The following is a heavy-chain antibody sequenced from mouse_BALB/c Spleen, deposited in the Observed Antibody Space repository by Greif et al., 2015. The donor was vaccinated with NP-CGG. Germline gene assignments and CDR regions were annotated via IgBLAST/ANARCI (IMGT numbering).Heavy chain of an antibody. CDR1: GFNIKDTY. D-gene: IGHD1-1*02. Sequence: EVQVVESGAELVKPGASVKLSCTASGFNIKDTYMHWVKQRPEQGLEWIGRIDPANGNTKYDPKFQGKATITADTSSNTAFLQLSSLTSDDTAVYYGATDHCGGALDVWGAGTTVTVSS. CDR3: ATDHCGGALDV. CDR2: IDPANGNT. V-gene: IGHV14-3*02. J-gene: IGHJ1*02.